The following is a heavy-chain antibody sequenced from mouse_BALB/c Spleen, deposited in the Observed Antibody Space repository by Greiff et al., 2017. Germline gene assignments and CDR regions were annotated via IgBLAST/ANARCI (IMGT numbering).Heavy chain of an antibody. CDR1: GYTFTSYW. CDR3: ARGGGLRAWFAY. Sequence: QVHVKQPGAELVRPGASVKLSCKASGYTFTSYWMNWVKQRPGQGLEWIGMIDPSDSETHYNQMFKDKATLTVDKSSSTAYMQLSSLTSEDSAVYYCARGGGLRAWFAYWGQGTLVTVSA. J-gene: IGHJ3*01. D-gene: IGHD2-4*01. V-gene: IGHV1-61*01. CDR2: IDPSDSET.